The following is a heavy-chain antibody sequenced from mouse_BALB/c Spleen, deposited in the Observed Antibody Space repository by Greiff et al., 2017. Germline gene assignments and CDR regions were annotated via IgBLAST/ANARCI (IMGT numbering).Heavy chain of an antibody. V-gene: IGHV1-14*01. J-gene: IGHJ2*01. D-gene: IGHD2-4*01. CDR2: INPYNDGT. CDR1: GYTFTSYV. CDR3: ARGRITTVPYYFDY. Sequence: VQLQQSGPELVKPGASVKMSCKASGYTFTSYVMHWVKQKPGQGLEWIGYINPYNDGTKYNEKFKGKATLTSDKSSSTAYMELSSLTSEDSAVYYCARGRITTVPYYFDYWGQGTTLTVAS.